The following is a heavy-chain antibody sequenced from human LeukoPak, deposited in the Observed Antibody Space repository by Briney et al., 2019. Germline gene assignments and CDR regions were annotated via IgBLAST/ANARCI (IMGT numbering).Heavy chain of an antibody. V-gene: IGHV3-48*03. CDR2: ISSSGRTM. D-gene: IGHD1-26*01. Sequence: PVGSLRLSCAASGFSFSSYEMSWVRQAPGKGLEWVSYISSSGRTMYYADSVKGRFTVSRDNAKNSLYLQMNSLGAEDTAIYYCARDNYIGSRYFDHWGQGTLVTVSS. CDR3: ARDNYIGSRYFDH. J-gene: IGHJ4*02. CDR1: GFSFSSYE.